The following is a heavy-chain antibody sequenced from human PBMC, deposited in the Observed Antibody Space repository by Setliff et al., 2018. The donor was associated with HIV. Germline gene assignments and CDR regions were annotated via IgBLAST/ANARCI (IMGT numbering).Heavy chain of an antibody. V-gene: IGHV7-4-1*02. CDR3: ARVSDTGVDPQTHRDY. Sequence: ASVKVSCKTSGYTFTNYALNWVRQAPGQGLEWMGWINTNTGNPTYAQGFTGRFVFSLDTSVSTAYLQISSLKAEDSTIYYCARVSDTGVDPQTHRDYWGQGTPVTVSS. CDR2: INTNTGNP. J-gene: IGHJ4*02. D-gene: IGHD2-21*01. CDR1: GYTFTNYA.